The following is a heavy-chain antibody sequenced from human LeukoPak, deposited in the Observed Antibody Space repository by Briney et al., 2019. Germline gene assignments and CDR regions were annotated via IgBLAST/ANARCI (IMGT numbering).Heavy chain of an antibody. V-gene: IGHV4-34*01. CDR1: GGSLTNYY. J-gene: IGHJ3*02. CDR3: ARGPSQSTRHPGAFDI. D-gene: IGHD2-2*01. Sequence: PSETLSLTCTVSGGSLTNYYWTWLRQPPGKGLEWIGEINHSGSTNYNPSLKSRVTISVDTSKNQFSLKLSSVTAADTAVYYCARGPSQSTRHPGAFDIWGQGTKVTVSS. CDR2: INHSGST.